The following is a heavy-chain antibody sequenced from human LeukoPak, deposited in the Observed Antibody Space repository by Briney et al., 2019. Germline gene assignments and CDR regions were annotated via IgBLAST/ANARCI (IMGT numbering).Heavy chain of an antibody. J-gene: IGHJ6*03. V-gene: IGHV3-7*01. Sequence: GGSLRLSCAASGFTFSSYWMSWVRQAPGKGLEWVANIKQDGSEKYYVDSVKGRFTISRDNAKNSLYLQMNSLRAEDTAVYYCARTHSSSWFYYYYYYMDVWGKGTTVTVSS. CDR2: IKQDGSEK. CDR3: ARTHSSSWFYYYYYYMDV. CDR1: GFTFSSYW. D-gene: IGHD6-13*01.